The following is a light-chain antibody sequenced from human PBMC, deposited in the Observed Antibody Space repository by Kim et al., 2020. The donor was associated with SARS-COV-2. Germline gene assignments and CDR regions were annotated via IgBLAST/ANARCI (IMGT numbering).Light chain of an antibody. Sequence: VTLTGRASQAISSHLAWYQQKPGRAPKLLIYAVSTLQSGVSPRFTGDRSGPDFTLTINSLQPEDSATYYCLQVYSYPYTFGPGTKLEIK. CDR3: LQVYSYPYT. CDR2: AVS. V-gene: IGKV1-9*01. CDR1: QAISSH. J-gene: IGKJ2*01.